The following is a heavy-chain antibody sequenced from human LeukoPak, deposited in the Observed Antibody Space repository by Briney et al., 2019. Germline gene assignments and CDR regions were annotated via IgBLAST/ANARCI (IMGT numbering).Heavy chain of an antibody. Sequence: PSETLSLTCTVSGYSISSGYYWIWIRQPPGKGLEWIASLYHSDSIYYNSSLESRVTISVDTSKNQFSLKLSSVTAADTAVYYCARVGYDYVWGSYRPVRFYYYYMDVWGKGTTVTVSS. CDR1: GYSISSGYY. J-gene: IGHJ6*03. D-gene: IGHD3-16*02. CDR3: ARVGYDYVWGSYRPVRFYYYYMDV. CDR2: LYHSDSI. V-gene: IGHV4-38-2*02.